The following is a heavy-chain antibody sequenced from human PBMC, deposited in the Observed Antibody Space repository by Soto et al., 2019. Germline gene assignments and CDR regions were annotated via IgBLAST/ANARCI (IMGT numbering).Heavy chain of an antibody. CDR2: INPSGGST. CDR3: ARAEETYYYDSSGYYFSYPGPIDYYYGMDV. Sequence: GASVKVSCKASGYTFTSYYMHWVRQAPGQGLEWMGIINPSGGSTSYAQKFQGGVTMTRDTSTSTVYMELSSLRSEDTAVYYCARAEETYYYDSSGYYFSYPGPIDYYYGMDVWGQGTTVTVS. J-gene: IGHJ6*02. V-gene: IGHV1-46*01. D-gene: IGHD3-22*01. CDR1: GYTFTSYY.